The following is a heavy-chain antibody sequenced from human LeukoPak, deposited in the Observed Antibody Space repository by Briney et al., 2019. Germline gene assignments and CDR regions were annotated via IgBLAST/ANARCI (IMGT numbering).Heavy chain of an antibody. J-gene: IGHJ3*02. V-gene: IGHV3-23*01. D-gene: IGHD3-10*01. CDR1: GFTFKNYA. Sequence: GGSLRHSCAASGFTFKNYAMSWVRQAPGKGLEGVSFISDSGGHTYYADSVKGRVTVSRDNSKSTLSLQMNSLRAEDTAVYYCAKGVFTVAPGTRVLDIWGQGTMVTVSS. CDR3: AKGVFTVAPGTRVLDI. CDR2: ISDSGGHT.